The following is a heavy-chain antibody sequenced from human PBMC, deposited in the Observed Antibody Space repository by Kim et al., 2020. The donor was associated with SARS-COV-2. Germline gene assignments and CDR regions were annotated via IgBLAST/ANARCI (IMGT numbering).Heavy chain of an antibody. CDR2: IYYSGST. CDR1: GGSINRYS. Sequence: SETLSLTCTVSGGSINRYSWTWIRQPPGKGLEWIGCIYYSGSTNYNPSLKSRVTISVDTSKNQFSLRLSSVTAADTAVYYCARHGTNNLFDPWGQGTL. V-gene: IGHV4-59*08. CDR3: ARHGTNNLFDP. J-gene: IGHJ5*02.